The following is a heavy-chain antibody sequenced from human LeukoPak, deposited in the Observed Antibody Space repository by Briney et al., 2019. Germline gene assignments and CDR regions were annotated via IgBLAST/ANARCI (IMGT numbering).Heavy chain of an antibody. CDR1: GVTLSNYA. CDR2: ISSSGSGGNT. V-gene: IGHV3-23*01. CDR3: ASSRTAASSNWFDP. J-gene: IGHJ5*02. Sequence: GGSLRLSCAASGVTLSNYAMSWARQAPGKGLEWVSGISSSGSGGNTYYADSVKGRFTISRDNSKNTLYLQMNSLRTEDTAVYYCASSRTAASSNWFDPWGQGTLVTVSS. D-gene: IGHD2-2*01.